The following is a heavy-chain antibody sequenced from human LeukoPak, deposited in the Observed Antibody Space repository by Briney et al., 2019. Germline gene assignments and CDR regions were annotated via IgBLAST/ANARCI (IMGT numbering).Heavy chain of an antibody. V-gene: IGHV3-23*01. CDR2: IYDDNT. CDR3: AARKVRRVWFYLDY. Sequence: PGGSLRLSCAASGFTVSAYAMAWVRQAPGEGLEWVSTIYDDNTYYADSVKGRFAISTDNSKNTLYLQMNSLRVEDTAVYFCAARKVRRVWFYLDYWGQGTLVTVSS. D-gene: IGHD6-19*01. J-gene: IGHJ4*02. CDR1: GFTVSAYA.